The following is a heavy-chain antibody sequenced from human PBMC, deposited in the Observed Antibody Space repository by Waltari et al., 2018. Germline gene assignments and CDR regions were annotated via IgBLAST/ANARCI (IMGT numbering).Heavy chain of an antibody. J-gene: IGHJ4*02. CDR2: IYTSGST. D-gene: IGHD3-10*01. V-gene: IGHV4-61*09. CDR3: AIRVGGSGSYSNYFDY. Sequence: QVQLQESGPGLVKPSQTLSLTCTVSGGSISSGSYYWSWIRQPAGKGLEWIGYIYTSGSTNYNPSLNSRVTISVDTSKNQFSLKLSSVTAADTAVYYCAIRVGGSGSYSNYFDYWGQGTLVTVSS. CDR1: GGSISSGSYY.